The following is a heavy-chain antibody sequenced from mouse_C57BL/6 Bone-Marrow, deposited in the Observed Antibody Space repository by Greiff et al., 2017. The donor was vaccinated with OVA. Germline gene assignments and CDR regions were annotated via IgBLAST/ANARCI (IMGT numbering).Heavy chain of an antibody. CDR3: ARRGQLRSWFAY. J-gene: IGHJ3*01. CDR2: IHPYSGST. Sequence: QVQLQQPGAELVKPGASVKLSCKASGYTFTSYWMHWVKQRPGQGLEWIGMIHPYSGSTNYNEKFKSKATLTVDKSSSTAYMQLSSLTSEDSAVYYCARRGQLRSWFAYWGQGTLVTVSA. CDR1: GYTFTSYW. V-gene: IGHV1-64*01. D-gene: IGHD3-2*02.